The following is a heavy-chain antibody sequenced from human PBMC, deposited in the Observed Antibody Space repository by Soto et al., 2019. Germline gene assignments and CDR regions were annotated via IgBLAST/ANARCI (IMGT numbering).Heavy chain of an antibody. CDR1: GYTFTSYG. V-gene: IGHV1-18*01. J-gene: IGHJ6*02. CDR2: ISAYNGNT. CDR3: ARVGVDFWSGYHKGDYYYGMDV. Sequence: AAVKVSCKASGYTFTSYGISWVRQAPGQGLEWMGWISAYNGNTNYAQKLQGRVTMTTDTSTSTAYMELRSLRSDDTAVYYCARVGVDFWSGYHKGDYYYGMDVWGQGTTVTVYS. D-gene: IGHD3-3*01.